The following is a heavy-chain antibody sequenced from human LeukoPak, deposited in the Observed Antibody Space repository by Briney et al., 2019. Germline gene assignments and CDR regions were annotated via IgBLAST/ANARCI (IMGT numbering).Heavy chain of an antibody. CDR1: GFSFSSHE. V-gene: IGHV3-48*03. Sequence: GGSLRLSCAASGFSFSSHEMNWVRQAPGKGLEWVSYISTSGSTIYYADSVKGRFTISRDNAKNSLYLQMNSLRAEDTAVYYCARGGSYTYYYDSSGYTDYWGQGTLVIVSS. CDR2: ISTSGSTI. J-gene: IGHJ4*02. D-gene: IGHD3-22*01. CDR3: ARGGSYTYYYDSSGYTDY.